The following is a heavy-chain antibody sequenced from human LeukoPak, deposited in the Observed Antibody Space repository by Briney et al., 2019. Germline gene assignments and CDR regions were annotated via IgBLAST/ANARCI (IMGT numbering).Heavy chain of an antibody. V-gene: IGHV4-31*03. CDR2: IYYSGNT. CDR3: AGGSGYSYGPGHAFDI. J-gene: IGHJ3*02. Sequence: SQTLSLTCTVSGGSISSGGYYWSWIRQHPGKGLERIGYIYYSGNTYYNPSLKSRVTISVDTSKNQFSLKLSSVTAADTAVYYCAGGSGYSYGPGHAFDIWGQGTMVTVSS. CDR1: GGSISSGGYY. D-gene: IGHD5-18*01.